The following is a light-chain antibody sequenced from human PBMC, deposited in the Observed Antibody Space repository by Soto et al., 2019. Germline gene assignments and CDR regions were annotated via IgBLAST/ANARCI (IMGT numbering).Light chain of an antibody. CDR3: QSYDGTLSGSYV. CDR2: EVS. Sequence: QSVLTQPAFVSGSPGQSITISCTGTSSDVGGYNYVSWYQHPPGKAPKLMISEVSNRPSGVSNRFSGSKSGNTASLTISGLQAEDEADYYCQSYDGTLSGSYVFGIGTKVTVL. J-gene: IGLJ1*01. CDR1: SSDVGGYNY. V-gene: IGLV2-14*01.